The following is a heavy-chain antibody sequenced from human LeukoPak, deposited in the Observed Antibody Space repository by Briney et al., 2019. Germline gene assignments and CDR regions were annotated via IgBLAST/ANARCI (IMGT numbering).Heavy chain of an antibody. CDR3: ARAWPYSSGWYGGYYFDY. Sequence: SETLSLTCTVSGGSISSGSYYWGWIRQPPGKGLEWIGSIYHSGGTYYNPSLKSRVTISVDTSKNQFSLKLSSVTAADTAVYYCARAWPYSSGWYGGYYFDYWGQGTLVTVSS. CDR2: IYHSGGT. J-gene: IGHJ4*02. V-gene: IGHV4-39*07. D-gene: IGHD6-19*01. CDR1: GGSISSGSYY.